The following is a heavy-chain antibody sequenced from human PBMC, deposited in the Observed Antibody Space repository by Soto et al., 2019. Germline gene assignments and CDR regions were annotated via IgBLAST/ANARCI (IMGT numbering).Heavy chain of an antibody. CDR3: EKAAESGISWSANFDS. CDR2: ISGSGGST. V-gene: IGHV3-23*01. CDR1: GFTFSSYA. D-gene: IGHD6-13*01. J-gene: IGHJ4*02. Sequence: EVQLLESGGGLVQPGGSLRLSCAASGFTFSSYAMSWVRQAPGEGLEWVAGISGSGGSTYYADSVKCRFTISRDNSKNTLDLAMNSMKAEEAGVYYSEKAAESGISWSANFDSWGQGNLVTVSS.